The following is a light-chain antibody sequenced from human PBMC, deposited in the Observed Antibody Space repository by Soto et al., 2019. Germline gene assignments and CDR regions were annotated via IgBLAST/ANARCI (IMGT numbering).Light chain of an antibody. CDR3: SSYTSSSFYV. V-gene: IGLV2-14*01. CDR1: SSDVGGYNY. Sequence: QSALTQPASVSGSPGQSITISCTGTSSDVGGYNYVSWYQQHPGKAPKLMIYDVSNRPSGVSNGFSGSKSGNTASLTISGLQAEDEADYYCSSYTSSSFYVFGTGTKLTVL. J-gene: IGLJ1*01. CDR2: DVS.